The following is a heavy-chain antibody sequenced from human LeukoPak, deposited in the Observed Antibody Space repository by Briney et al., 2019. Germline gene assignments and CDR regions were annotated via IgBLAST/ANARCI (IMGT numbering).Heavy chain of an antibody. CDR1: GGSITSYY. J-gene: IGHJ4*02. V-gene: IGHV4-59*01. Sequence: SETLSLTCTVSGGSITSYYWSWMRQSPGKGLEWIGYIYYSGSTNFNPSLKSRVTMSVDTSKNQFSLKLTSVTAADTAVYYCARTDYFFDHWGQGTLVTVSS. CDR2: IYYSGST. D-gene: IGHD3/OR15-3a*01. CDR3: ARTDYFFDH.